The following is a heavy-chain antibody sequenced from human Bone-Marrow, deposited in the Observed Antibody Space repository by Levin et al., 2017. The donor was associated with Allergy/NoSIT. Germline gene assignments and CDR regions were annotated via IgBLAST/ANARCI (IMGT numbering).Heavy chain of an antibody. CDR1: GGSISSYY. CDR2: IYYSGST. V-gene: IGHV4-59*01. J-gene: IGHJ4*02. Sequence: SQTLSLTCTVSGGSISSYYWSWIRQPPGKGLEWIGYIYYSGSTNYNPSLKSRVTISVDTSKNQFSLKLSSVTAADTAVYYCARVHPNYRLFDYWGQGTLVTVSS. CDR3: ARVHPNYRLFDY. D-gene: IGHD4/OR15-4a*01.